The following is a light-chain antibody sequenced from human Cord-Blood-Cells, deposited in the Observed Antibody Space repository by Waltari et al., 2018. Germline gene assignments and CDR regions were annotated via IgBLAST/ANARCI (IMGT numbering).Light chain of an antibody. CDR3: XQYNXXXPWT. V-gene: IGKV3-15*01. Sequence: EXVMTXSPATLXVSXXXRAXXSCRASQSVSSNLXWYQXKPGQAPXLLIYGASTRATGIPXRFSGXXXGTXXTLXXSSLXSXDFAVYYCXQYNXXXPWTFXXXTKXEX. J-gene: IGKJ1*01. CDR1: QSVSSN. CDR2: GAS.